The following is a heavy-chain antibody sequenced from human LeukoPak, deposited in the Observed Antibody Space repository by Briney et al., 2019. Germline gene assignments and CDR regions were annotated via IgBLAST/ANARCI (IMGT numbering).Heavy chain of an antibody. V-gene: IGHV3-23*01. Sequence: PGGSLRLSCAASGFTFNNHAMNWVRQAPGKGLEWVSSVSGNGDGTYYADSVMGRFSISRDNSKNTLYLQMNSLRAEDTAVYYCARDFYFDYWGQGTLVTVSS. CDR3: ARDFYFDY. J-gene: IGHJ4*02. CDR1: GFTFNNHA. CDR2: VSGNGDGT.